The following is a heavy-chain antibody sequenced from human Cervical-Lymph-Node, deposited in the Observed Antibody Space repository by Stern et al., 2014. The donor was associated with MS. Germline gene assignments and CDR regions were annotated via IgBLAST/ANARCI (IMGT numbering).Heavy chain of an antibody. CDR1: GYTFTSYG. CDR2: VRALRGHA. V-gene: IGHV1-18*01. D-gene: IGHD3-22*01. J-gene: IGHJ3*02. CDR3: AKGLLSSENGFEI. Sequence: VQLEESGAEVKKPGASVKVSCKASGYTFTSYGISWVRQAPGQGLEWMGWVRALRGHANYAQKLQGSVTLTTSTTTNTAYMELRSLRTDDTAVEYWAKGLLSSENGFEIRGQGTMVTVSS.